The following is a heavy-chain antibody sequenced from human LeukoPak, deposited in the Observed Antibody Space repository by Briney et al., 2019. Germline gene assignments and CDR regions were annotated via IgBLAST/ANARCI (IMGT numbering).Heavy chain of an antibody. CDR1: GYTFTSYG. D-gene: IGHD1-26*01. J-gene: IGHJ4*02. CDR2: ISAYNGNT. V-gene: IGHV1-18*01. CDR3: ARDIFGIVGATGYFDY. Sequence: ASVKVSCKASGYTFTSYGISWVRQAPGQGLEWMGWISAYNGNTNYAQKLQGRVTMTTDTSTSTAYMELRSLRSDDTAVYYCARDIFGIVGATGYFDYWGQGTLVTVSS.